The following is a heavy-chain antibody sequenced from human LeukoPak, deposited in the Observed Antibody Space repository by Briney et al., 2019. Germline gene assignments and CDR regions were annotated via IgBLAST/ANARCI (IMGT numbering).Heavy chain of an antibody. V-gene: IGHV4-39*07. CDR1: GGSISSGDYY. D-gene: IGHD1-20*01. CDR2: INHSGST. CDR3: ARGGASYNWNWFGP. Sequence: PSETLSLTCTVSGGSISSGDYYWSWIRQPPGKGLEWIGEINHSGSTNYNPSLKSRVTISVDTSKNQFSLKLSSVTAADTAVYYCARGGASYNWNWFGPWGQGTLVTVSS. J-gene: IGHJ5*02.